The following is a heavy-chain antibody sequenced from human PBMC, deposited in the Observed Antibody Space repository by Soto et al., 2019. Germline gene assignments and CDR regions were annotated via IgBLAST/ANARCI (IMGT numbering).Heavy chain of an antibody. CDR1: GFTFSNYA. J-gene: IGHJ4*02. D-gene: IGHD1-1*01. Sequence: GGSLRLSCAASGFTFSNYAMNWVRRAPGKGLEWVSTISSGDITTYYADSVKGRFTISRDNSKNTLYLRMNSLRAEDTAVYHCVKGWTLAYFASWGQGTLVTVSS. CDR2: ISSGDITT. V-gene: IGHV3-23*01. CDR3: VKGWTLAYFAS.